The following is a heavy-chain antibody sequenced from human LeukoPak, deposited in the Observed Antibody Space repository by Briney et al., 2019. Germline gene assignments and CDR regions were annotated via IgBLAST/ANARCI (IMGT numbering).Heavy chain of an antibody. CDR2: IKHDGSEK. J-gene: IGHJ4*02. Sequence: RPGGSLRLSCAASGFIFTNYFMSWVRQAPGKGLEWVASIKHDGSEKYYVDSVRGRFTISRDNTMNSLYLQMGSLRAEDTAVYYCATDRGWRTSGYYLYYFEYWGQGTLVTFSS. V-gene: IGHV3-7*01. D-gene: IGHD3-3*01. CDR3: ATDRGWRTSGYYLYYFEY. CDR1: GFIFTNYF.